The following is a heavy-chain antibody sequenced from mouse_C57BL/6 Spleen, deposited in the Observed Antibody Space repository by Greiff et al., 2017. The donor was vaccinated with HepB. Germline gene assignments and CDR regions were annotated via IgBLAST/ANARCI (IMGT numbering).Heavy chain of an antibody. CDR3: ARGLYDYSAMDY. V-gene: IGHV3-6*01. D-gene: IGHD2-3*01. Sequence: EVKLQESGPGLVKPSQSLSLTCSVTGYSITSGYYWNWIRQFPGNKLEWMGYISYDGSNNYNPSLKNRISITRDTSKNQFFLKLNSVTTEDTATYYCARGLYDYSAMDYWGQGTSVTVSS. CDR2: ISYDGSN. CDR1: GYSITSGYY. J-gene: IGHJ4*01.